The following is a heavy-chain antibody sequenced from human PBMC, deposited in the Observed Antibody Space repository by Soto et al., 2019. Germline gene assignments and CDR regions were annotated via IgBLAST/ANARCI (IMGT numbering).Heavy chain of an antibody. J-gene: IGHJ5*02. D-gene: IGHD3-10*01. V-gene: IGHV1-18*01. CDR3: ARDEVSWLGFGELFRFDP. CDR1: GYTFTSYG. Sequence: ASVKVSCKASGYTFTSYGISWVRQAPGQGLEWMGWISAYNGNTNYAQKLQGRVTMTTDTSTSTAYMELRSLRSDDTAVYYCARDEVSWLGFGELFRFDPWGQGTLVTVSS. CDR2: ISAYNGNT.